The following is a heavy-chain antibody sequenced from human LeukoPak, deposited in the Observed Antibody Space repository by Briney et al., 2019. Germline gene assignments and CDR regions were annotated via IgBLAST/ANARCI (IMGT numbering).Heavy chain of an antibody. CDR2: INHSGSN. J-gene: IGHJ6*03. Sequence: PSETLSLTCAVYGGSFSGYYWSWLRQPPGKGLEWIGEINHSGSNNYNPPLKRRVTIPLDQSKHQLSLKLSSVNAADPAVYYCARGQRAFINSWYFNYYYIDVCGKGTTVTVSS. V-gene: IGHV4-34*01. CDR3: ARGQRAFINSWYFNYYYIDV. CDR1: GGSFSGYY. D-gene: IGHD6-13*01.